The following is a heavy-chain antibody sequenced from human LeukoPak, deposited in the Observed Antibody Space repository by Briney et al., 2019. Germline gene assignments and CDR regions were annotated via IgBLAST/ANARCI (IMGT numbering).Heavy chain of an antibody. CDR1: GGSISSGDYY. CDR3: ARGDDFWSGYYFDY. V-gene: IGHV4-30-4*01. D-gene: IGHD3-3*01. Sequence: PSETLSLTCTVSGGSISSGDYYWSWTRQPPGKGLEWIGYIYYSGSTYYNPSLKSRVTISVDTSKNQFSLKLSSVTAADTAVYYCARGDDFWSGYYFDYWGQGTLVTVSS. CDR2: IYYSGST. J-gene: IGHJ4*02.